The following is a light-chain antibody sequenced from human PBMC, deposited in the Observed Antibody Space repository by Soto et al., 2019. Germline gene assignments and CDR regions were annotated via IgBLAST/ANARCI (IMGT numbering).Light chain of an antibody. CDR2: DAS. V-gene: IGKV1-5*01. CDR3: QQYNSYSWT. Sequence: DIQMTQSPSPLSASLGDRFTITCLASQSISSWLAWYQQKPGKAPKLLIYDASSLESGVPSRFSGSGSGTEFTLTISSLQPDDFATYYCQQYNSYSWTFGQGTKVDIK. CDR1: QSISSW. J-gene: IGKJ1*01.